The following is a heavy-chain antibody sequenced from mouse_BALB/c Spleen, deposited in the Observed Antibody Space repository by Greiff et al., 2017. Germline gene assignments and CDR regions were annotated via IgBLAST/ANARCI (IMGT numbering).Heavy chain of an antibody. V-gene: IGHV5-6-4*01. CDR1: GFTFSSYT. CDR3: TGITPFAY. CDR2: ISSGGSYT. Sequence: DVKLVESGGGLVKPGGSLKLSCAASGFTFSSYTMSWVRQTPEKRLEWVATISSGGSYTYYPDSVKGRFTISRDNAKNTLYLQMSSLKSEDTAMYYCTGITPFAYWGQGTLVTVSA. D-gene: IGHD1-1*01. J-gene: IGHJ3*01.